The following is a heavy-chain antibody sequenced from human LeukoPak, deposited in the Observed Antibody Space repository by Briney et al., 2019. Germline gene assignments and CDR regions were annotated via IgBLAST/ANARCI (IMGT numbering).Heavy chain of an antibody. J-gene: IGHJ4*02. CDR2: MNPNSGDT. V-gene: IGHV1-8*01. CDR1: GYTFTNYD. CDR3: ASRLYCSNTRCRNFPFAY. D-gene: IGHD2-2*01. Sequence: ASVKVSCKASGYTFTNYDINWVRQPTGQGLEWMGGMNPNSGDTGYAQKFQGRLTMTRSTSITTAYMELGSLRSEETAVYYCASRLYCSNTRCRNFPFAYWGQGPLVTVSS.